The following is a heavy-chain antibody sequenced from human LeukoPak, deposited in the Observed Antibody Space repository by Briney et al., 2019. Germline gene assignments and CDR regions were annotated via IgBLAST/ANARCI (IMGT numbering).Heavy chain of an antibody. J-gene: IGHJ3*02. V-gene: IGHV3-30*02. Sequence: PGGSLRLSCAASGFTFSSYGMHWVRQAPGKGLEWVAFIRDDGSSKYYADSVKGRFTISRDNFKNTLYLQMNTLRAEDTAVYYCAKGVRGSYYDGAFDIWGQGTMVTVSS. D-gene: IGHD1-26*01. CDR3: AKGVRGSYYDGAFDI. CDR2: IRDDGSSK. CDR1: GFTFSSYG.